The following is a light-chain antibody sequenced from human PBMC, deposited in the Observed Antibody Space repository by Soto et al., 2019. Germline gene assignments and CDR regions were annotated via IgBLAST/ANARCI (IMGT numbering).Light chain of an antibody. V-gene: IGLV2-8*01. CDR2: EVN. CDR1: SSDVGGYNY. CDR3: SSYAGSSNV. J-gene: IGLJ1*01. Sequence: QSVLTQPPSASGSPGQSVAISCTGTSSDVGGYNYVSWYQQHPGKAPKLMIYEVNKRPSGVPDRFSGSKSGNTASLTVSGLQAEDEDDYYCSSYAGSSNVFGTGTKLT.